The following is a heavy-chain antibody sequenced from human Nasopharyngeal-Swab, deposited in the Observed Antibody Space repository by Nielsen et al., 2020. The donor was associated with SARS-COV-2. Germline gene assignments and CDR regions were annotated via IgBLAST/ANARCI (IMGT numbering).Heavy chain of an antibody. V-gene: IGHV3-30*18. D-gene: IGHD1-26*01. CDR3: AKSGAAGIVGAGGDYFDY. Sequence: LSLTCAASGFTFSSYGMHWVRQAPGKGLEWVAVISYDGSNKYYADSVKGRFTISRDNSKNTLYLQMNSLRAEDTAVYYCAKSGAAGIVGAGGDYFDYWGQGTLVTVSS. CDR1: GFTFSSYG. CDR2: ISYDGSNK. J-gene: IGHJ4*02.